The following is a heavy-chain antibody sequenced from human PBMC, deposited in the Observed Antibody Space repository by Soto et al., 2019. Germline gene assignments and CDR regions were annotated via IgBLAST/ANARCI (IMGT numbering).Heavy chain of an antibody. J-gene: IGHJ4*01. CDR2: ITNNGGST. CDR3: AREGHASAHYYYYFDY. D-gene: IGHD3-22*01. V-gene: IGHV3-64D*06. CDR1: GFTFSTYA. Sequence: GGSLRLSCSASGFTFSTYAMHWVRQAQGKGLEYVSVITNNGGSTYYADAVKGRFTISRDNSKNTLYLHMSGLRAEDTAVYYCAREGHASAHYYYYFDYWGQGALVEVSS.